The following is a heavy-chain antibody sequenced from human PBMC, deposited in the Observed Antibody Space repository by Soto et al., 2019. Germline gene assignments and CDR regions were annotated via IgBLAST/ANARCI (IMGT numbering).Heavy chain of an antibody. Sequence: QVQLVESGGGVVQPGMSLRLSCTVSGVTFSDFGMHWVRQAPVKGLEWVAFISYDANDKYDADSVKGRITLSRDNSKNTLYLPMASLRDEETAMYYCAKADGSGRFRRWAMDPWGQGPLVTVSS. D-gene: IGHD1-26*01. V-gene: IGHV3-30*18. CDR2: ISYDANDK. J-gene: IGHJ5*02. CDR3: AKADGSGRFRRWAMDP. CDR1: GVTFSDFG.